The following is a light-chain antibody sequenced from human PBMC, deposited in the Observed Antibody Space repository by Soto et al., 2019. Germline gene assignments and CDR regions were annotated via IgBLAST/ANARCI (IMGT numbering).Light chain of an antibody. CDR1: QNINRY. CDR2: DSS. Sequence: DIQMTQSPSTLSELVGDTVTITCRASQNINRYLAWYQQKPGKAPKLLIYDSSTLERGVPSRFNGSGSATAFTLTISSLQPEDFATYYCQQYYTSSPLTFGGGTKVDIK. CDR3: QQYYTSSPLT. J-gene: IGKJ4*01. V-gene: IGKV1-5*01.